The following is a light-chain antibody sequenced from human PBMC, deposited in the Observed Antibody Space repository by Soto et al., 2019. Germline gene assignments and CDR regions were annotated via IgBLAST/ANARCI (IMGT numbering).Light chain of an antibody. CDR3: QQYYPTPVT. CDR1: QTVLHGSNY. V-gene: IGKV4-1*01. CDR2: WAS. J-gene: IGKJ1*01. Sequence: DIVMTQSPDSLAVSLGERATINCKSSQTVLHGSNYLAWYQQKPGQPPKLLLYWASTRESGVPDRFSGSGSGTDFTLAISSLQAEDLAVYYCQQYYPTPVTFGQGTKVEIK.